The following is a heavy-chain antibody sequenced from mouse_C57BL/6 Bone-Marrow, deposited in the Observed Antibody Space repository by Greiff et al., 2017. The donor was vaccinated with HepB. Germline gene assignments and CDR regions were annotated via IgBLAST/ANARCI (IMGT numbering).Heavy chain of an antibody. D-gene: IGHD1-1*01. J-gene: IGHJ4*01. CDR2: INPNNGGT. CDR1: GYTFTDYN. CDR3: ARRVVATDAMDY. V-gene: IGHV1-18*01. Sequence: EVQLVESGPELVKPGASVKIPCKASGYTFTDYNMDWVKQSHGKSLEWIGDINPNNGGTIYNQKFKGKATLTVDKSSSTAYMELRSLTSEDTAVYYCARRVVATDAMDYWGQGTSVTVSS.